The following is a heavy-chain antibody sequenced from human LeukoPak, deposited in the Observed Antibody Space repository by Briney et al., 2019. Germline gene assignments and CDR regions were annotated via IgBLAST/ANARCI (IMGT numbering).Heavy chain of an antibody. J-gene: IGHJ5*02. CDR1: GGSIISSSYY. Sequence: PSETLSLTCTVSGGSIISSSYYWGWIRQPPGKGLEWIGSIYYSGSTYYNPSLKSRVTISVDTSKNQFSLKLSSVTAADTAVYYCARPLYSSSYNWFDPWGQGTLVTVSS. CDR3: ARPLYSSSYNWFDP. CDR2: IYYSGST. V-gene: IGHV4-39*01. D-gene: IGHD6-6*01.